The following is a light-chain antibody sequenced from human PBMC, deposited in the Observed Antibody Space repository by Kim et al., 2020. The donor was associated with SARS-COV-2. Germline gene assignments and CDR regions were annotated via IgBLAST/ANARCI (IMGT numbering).Light chain of an antibody. Sequence: QSVLTQPPSASGTPGQRVTISCFGSSSNIGSNYVHWYQQFPGTTPKLLIYRNNQRPSGVSDRFSGSKSGTSASLAISGLRSEDEADYYCVAWDDSPSGMVFGGGNQLTVL. CDR2: RNN. CDR3: VAWDDSPSGMV. CDR1: SSNIGSNY. V-gene: IGLV1-47*01. J-gene: IGLJ2*01.